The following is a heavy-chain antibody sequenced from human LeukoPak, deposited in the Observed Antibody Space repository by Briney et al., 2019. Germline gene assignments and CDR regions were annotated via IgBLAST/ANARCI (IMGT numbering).Heavy chain of an antibody. V-gene: IGHV3-30*04. D-gene: IGHD3-22*01. Sequence: PGRSLRLSCAASGFTFSSYAMHSVRQAPGKGLEWVAVISYDGSNKYYADSVKGRFTISRDISKNTLYLQMNSLRAEDTAVYYCAKDRAQSEMIATHYYFDYWGQGTLVTVSS. CDR2: ISYDGSNK. CDR1: GFTFSSYA. CDR3: AKDRAQSEMIATHYYFDY. J-gene: IGHJ4*02.